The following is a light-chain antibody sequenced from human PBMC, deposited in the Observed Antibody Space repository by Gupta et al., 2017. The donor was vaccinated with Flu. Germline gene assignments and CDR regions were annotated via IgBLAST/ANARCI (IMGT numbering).Light chain of an antibody. J-gene: IGLJ1*01. Sequence: QPALSQPASVSGSPGQSITIPCPGSSSDIGGFNYVSWYQQHPGKAPKLVISEVANRPSGVSDRFSGSKSGNTASLTISGLQAEDEAEYHCSSYTSTSTLGVFGTGTKVTV. V-gene: IGLV2-14*01. CDR3: SSYTSTSTLGV. CDR1: SSDIGGFNY. CDR2: EVA.